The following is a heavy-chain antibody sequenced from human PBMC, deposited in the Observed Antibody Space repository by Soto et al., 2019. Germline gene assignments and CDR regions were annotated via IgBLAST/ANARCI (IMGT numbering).Heavy chain of an antibody. CDR2: IYHSGST. J-gene: IGHJ3*02. D-gene: IGHD2-15*01. CDR3: GRGDSANAFDI. Sequence: SETLSLTCAVSGGSSSSGGYSWSWIRQPPGKGLEWIGNIYHSGSTYYNASLKSRVTISVDRSKNQFSLKLSSVTAADTAVYYCGRGDSANAFDIWGQGTMVT. V-gene: IGHV4-30-2*01. CDR1: GGSSSSGGYS.